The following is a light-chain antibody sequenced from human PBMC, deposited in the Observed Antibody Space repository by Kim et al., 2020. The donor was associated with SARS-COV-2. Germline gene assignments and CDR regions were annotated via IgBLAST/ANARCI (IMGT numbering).Light chain of an antibody. J-gene: IGKJ2*01. Sequence: DIQMTQSPSSLSASVGDRVTITCRASQDINTFLAWFQHKPGKAPKSLIYDASRLQRGVSSKFSGSGSGTDFTLTISDLQPEDFATYYCQHYLTFPQTFGQGTKLEI. V-gene: IGKV1-16*02. CDR2: DAS. CDR1: QDINTF. CDR3: QHYLTFPQT.